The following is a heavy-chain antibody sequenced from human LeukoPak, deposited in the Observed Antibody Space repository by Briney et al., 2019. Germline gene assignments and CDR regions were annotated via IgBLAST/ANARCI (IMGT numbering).Heavy chain of an antibody. D-gene: IGHD1-14*01. CDR3: AREAGGIPP. J-gene: IGHJ4*02. V-gene: IGHV3-7*04. CDR2: IKQDGSEE. CDR1: GFTFSIYW. Sequence: GGSLRLSCAASGFTFSIYWMSWVRQAPGKGLERVANIKQDGSEEYYVDSVKGRFTISRDNAKNSLYLQMNSMRAEDTAVYYCAREAGGIPPWGQGTLVTVSS.